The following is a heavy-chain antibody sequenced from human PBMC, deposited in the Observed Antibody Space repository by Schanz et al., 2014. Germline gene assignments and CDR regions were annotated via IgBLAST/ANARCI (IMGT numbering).Heavy chain of an antibody. V-gene: IGHV3-23*01. D-gene: IGHD3-10*01. J-gene: IGHJ3*02. CDR3: AKGRFGELSAFDI. CDR2: ISGSGGST. Sequence: DVHLLESGGGLVQPGGSLRLSCAASGFTFGDYAMTWVRQAPGKGLEWVSAISGSGGSTYYADSVKGRFTISRDNSKNTLFLQMNSLRPEDTAVYYCAKGRFGELSAFDIWGQGTMVTVSS. CDR1: GFTFGDYA.